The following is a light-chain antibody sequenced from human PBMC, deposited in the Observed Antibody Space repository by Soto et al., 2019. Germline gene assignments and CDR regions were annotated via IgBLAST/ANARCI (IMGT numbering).Light chain of an antibody. CDR3: CSYAGIRV. Sequence: QSVLTHPASVSGSPGQSITIYCTGTSSDVGSYNLVSWYQQHPGKAPKLMIYEGSKRPSGVSNRFSGSKSGNTASLTISCRQAEDEAYYYCCSYAGIRVFGGGTQLTVL. CDR2: EGS. V-gene: IGLV2-23*01. J-gene: IGLJ3*02. CDR1: SSDVGSYNL.